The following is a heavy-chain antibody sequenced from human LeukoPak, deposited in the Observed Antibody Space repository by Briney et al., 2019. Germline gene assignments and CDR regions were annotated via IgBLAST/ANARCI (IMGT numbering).Heavy chain of an antibody. V-gene: IGHV5-51*01. Sequence: GESLKISCKGSGYSLTSYWIGWVRQMPGKGLEWMGIIYPGDSDTRYSPSFQGQVTISADKSISTAYLQWSSLKASDTAMYYCALEWYDSSGYHDAFDIWGQGTMVTVSS. CDR3: ALEWYDSSGYHDAFDI. J-gene: IGHJ3*02. CDR1: GYSLTSYW. CDR2: IYPGDSDT. D-gene: IGHD3-22*01.